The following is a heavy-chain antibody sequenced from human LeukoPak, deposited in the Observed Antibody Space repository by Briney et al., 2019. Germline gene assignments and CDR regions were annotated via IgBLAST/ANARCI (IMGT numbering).Heavy chain of an antibody. Sequence: PGGSLRLSCAASGFTFSSYSKNWVRQAPGKGLEWVSSISSSSSYIYYADSVKGRFTISRDDAKNSLYLQMNSLRAEDTAVYYCARHDYGDYSDYWGQGTLVTVSS. CDR1: GFTFSSYS. CDR3: ARHDYGDYSDY. CDR2: ISSSSSYI. D-gene: IGHD4-17*01. J-gene: IGHJ4*02. V-gene: IGHV3-21*01.